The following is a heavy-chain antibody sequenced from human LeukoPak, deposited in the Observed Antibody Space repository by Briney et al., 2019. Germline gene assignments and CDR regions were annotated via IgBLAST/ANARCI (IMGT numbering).Heavy chain of an antibody. V-gene: IGHV3-11*01. J-gene: IGHJ4*02. CDR1: GFTFSDYC. CDR2: ITSSGTTT. CDR3: ARDPDYGDPY. Sequence: GGSLRLSCTVSGFTFSDYCMIWFRQAPGRGLEWISWITSSGTTTDYADSVKGRFTVSRDNAKNSLYLQMNSLRADDTAVYYCARDPDYGDPYWGQGTLVTVSS. D-gene: IGHD4-17*01.